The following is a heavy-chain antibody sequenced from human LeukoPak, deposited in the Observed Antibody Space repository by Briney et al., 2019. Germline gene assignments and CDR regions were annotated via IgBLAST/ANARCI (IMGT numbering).Heavy chain of an antibody. CDR2: IYTSGST. Sequence: SETLSLTCTVSGGSISSYYWSWIRQPAGKGLEWIGRIYTSGSTNYNPSLKSRVTMSVDTSKNQFSLKLSSVTAADTAVYYCARERATVTRRYFDYWGQGTLVTVSS. D-gene: IGHD4-17*01. CDR1: GGSISSYY. J-gene: IGHJ4*02. V-gene: IGHV4-4*07. CDR3: ARERATVTRRYFDY.